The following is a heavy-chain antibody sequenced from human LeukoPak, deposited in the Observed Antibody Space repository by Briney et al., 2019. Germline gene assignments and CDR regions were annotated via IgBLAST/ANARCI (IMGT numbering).Heavy chain of an antibody. J-gene: IGHJ6*03. V-gene: IGHV3-7*04. D-gene: IGHD6-19*01. CDR2: IKLDGSEQ. Sequence: PGGSLRLSCAASGFTFSSYWMSWVRQAPGKGLEWVANIKLDGSEQYYVDSVKGRFTISRDNGKNLLYLQMNSLRAEDTAVYYCAKEVGYSSGFYYYYMDVWGKGTTVTVSS. CDR3: AKEVGYSSGFYYYYMDV. CDR1: GFTFSSYW.